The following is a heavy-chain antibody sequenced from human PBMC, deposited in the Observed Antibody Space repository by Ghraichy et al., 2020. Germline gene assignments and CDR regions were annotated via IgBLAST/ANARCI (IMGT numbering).Heavy chain of an antibody. J-gene: IGHJ4*02. Sequence: GGSLRLSCAASGFTVSSNYMSWVRQAPGKGLEWVSVIYSGGSTYYADSVKGRFTISRHNSKNTLYLQMNSLRAEDTAVYYCAREAGRYCSCTSCYNWGQGTLVTVSS. D-gene: IGHD2-2*02. CDR2: IYSGGST. CDR3: AREAGRYCSCTSCYN. CDR1: GFTVSSNY. V-gene: IGHV3-53*04.